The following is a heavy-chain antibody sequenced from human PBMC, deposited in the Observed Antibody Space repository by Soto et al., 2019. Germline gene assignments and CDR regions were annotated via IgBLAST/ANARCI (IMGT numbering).Heavy chain of an antibody. J-gene: IGHJ3*02. CDR1: GYPVTAYY. V-gene: IGHV1-2*02. D-gene: IGHD3-3*01. CDR3: ARGGGVGVAGSAAFDM. CDR2: INPATGAA. Sequence: QLHLVQSGAVVKKPGASVTVSCSASGYPVTAYYMHWVRQAPGRGLEWRGGINPATGAAKYTQTFQVRVTMTRDTAPSTVFMELTGLTSEHTALFYCARGGGVGVAGSAAFDMWGQGTLVTVSS.